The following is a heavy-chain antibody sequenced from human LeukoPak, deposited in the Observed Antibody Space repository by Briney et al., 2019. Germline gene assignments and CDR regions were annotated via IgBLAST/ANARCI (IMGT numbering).Heavy chain of an antibody. V-gene: IGHV3-23*01. J-gene: IGHJ5*02. D-gene: IGHD3-3*01. CDR3: ANRVLRFLEPGA. CDR1: GFTFSSYA. Sequence: PGGSLRLSCAASGFTFSSYAMSWVRQAPGKGLEWVSAISGSGGSTYYADSVKGRSTISRDNSKNTLYLQMNSLRAEDTAVYYCANRVLRFLEPGAWGQGTLVTVSS. CDR2: ISGSGGST.